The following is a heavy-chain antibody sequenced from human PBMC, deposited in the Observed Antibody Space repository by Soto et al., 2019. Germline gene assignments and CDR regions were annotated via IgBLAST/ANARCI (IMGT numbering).Heavy chain of an antibody. CDR3: ARDDYGDYVYAY. J-gene: IGHJ4*02. CDR1: GFTFSSYS. Sequence: GGSLRLSCAASGFTFSSYSMSWVRQAPGKGLEWVSSISSSSSYIYYADSVKGRFTISRDNAKNSLYLQMNSLRAEDTAVYYCARDDYGDYVYAYWGQGTLVTVSS. V-gene: IGHV3-21*01. CDR2: ISSSSSYI. D-gene: IGHD4-17*01.